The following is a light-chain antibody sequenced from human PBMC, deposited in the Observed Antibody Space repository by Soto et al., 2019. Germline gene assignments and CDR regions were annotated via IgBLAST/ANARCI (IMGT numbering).Light chain of an antibody. CDR3: ENYNSYSEA. V-gene: IGKV1-5*01. CDR2: DGS. CDR1: QTISNW. J-gene: IGKJ1*01. Sequence: DIQMTQSPSTLSASVGDRVTISCRASQTISNWLAWYQQKPGKAHKLLIYDGSSLESGVKSRFSGSGSGTEFTLTISSLQPDDFATYYCENYNSYSEAFGQGTTVDIK.